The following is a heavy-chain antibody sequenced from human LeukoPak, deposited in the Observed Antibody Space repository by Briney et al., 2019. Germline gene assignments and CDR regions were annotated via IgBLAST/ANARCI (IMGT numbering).Heavy chain of an antibody. Sequence: SQTLSLTCTVSGGSISSGGYYWSWIRQHPGKGLEWIGYIYYSGSTYYNSSLKSRVTISVDTSKNQFSLKLSSVTAADTAVYYCARAPVSPLPAARFYYFDYWGRGTLVTVSS. D-gene: IGHD2-2*01. CDR2: IYYSGST. CDR1: GGSISSGGYY. CDR3: ARAPVSPLPAARFYYFDY. V-gene: IGHV4-31*03. J-gene: IGHJ4*02.